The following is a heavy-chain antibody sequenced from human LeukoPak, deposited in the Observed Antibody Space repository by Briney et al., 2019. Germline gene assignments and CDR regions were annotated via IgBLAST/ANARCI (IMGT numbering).Heavy chain of an antibody. V-gene: IGHV3-53*05. CDR3: ARGTPSYSSSQNYFDY. J-gene: IGHJ4*02. CDR1: GFTFSSYA. CDR2: IHTGGTT. D-gene: IGHD6-6*01. Sequence: GGSLRLSCAASGFTFSSYAMSWVRQAPGKGLEWFSVIHTGGTTYYSDSVKGRFTISRDNSKNTLYLQMNGLRTEDTAVYYCARGTPSYSSSQNYFDYWGQGTLVTVSS.